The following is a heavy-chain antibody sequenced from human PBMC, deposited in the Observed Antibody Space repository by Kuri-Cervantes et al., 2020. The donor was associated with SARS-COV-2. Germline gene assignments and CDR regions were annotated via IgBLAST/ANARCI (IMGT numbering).Heavy chain of an antibody. CDR3: ARGQWLGGALSPIINY. CDR1: GGSFSGYY. Sequence: GSLRLSCAVYGGSFSGYYWNWIRQPPGKGLEWIGEINHSGSTNYNPSLKSRVTISVDTSKNQFSLKLSSVTAADTAVYYCARGQWLGGALSPIINYWGQGTLVTVSS. V-gene: IGHV4-34*01. J-gene: IGHJ4*02. D-gene: IGHD6-19*01. CDR2: INHSGST.